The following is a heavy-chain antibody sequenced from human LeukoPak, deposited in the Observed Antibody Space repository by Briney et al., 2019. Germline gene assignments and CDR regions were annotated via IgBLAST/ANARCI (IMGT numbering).Heavy chain of an antibody. V-gene: IGHV3-30*04. CDR3: ARELEHFDY. CDR1: GFTFSSYA. Sequence: PGGSLRLSCAASGFTFSSYAMHWVRQAPGKGLEWVAVISYDGRNKYYADSVKGRFTISRDNSKNTLYLQMNGLRAEDTAVYYCARELEHFDYWGQGTLVTVSS. J-gene: IGHJ4*02. CDR2: ISYDGRNK.